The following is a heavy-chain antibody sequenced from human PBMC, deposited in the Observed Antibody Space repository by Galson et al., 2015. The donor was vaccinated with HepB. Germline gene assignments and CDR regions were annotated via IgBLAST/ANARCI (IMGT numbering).Heavy chain of an antibody. V-gene: IGHV3-66*01. J-gene: IGHJ6*02. Sequence: SLRLSCAASGFTVSSNYMSWVRQAPGKGLEWVSVIYSGGSTYYADSVKGRFTISRDNSKNTLYLQMNSLRAEDTAVYYCARPLWFGESVYYYYGMDVWGQGTTVTVSS. CDR2: IYSGGST. D-gene: IGHD3-10*01. CDR1: GFTVSSNY. CDR3: ARPLWFGESVYYYYGMDV.